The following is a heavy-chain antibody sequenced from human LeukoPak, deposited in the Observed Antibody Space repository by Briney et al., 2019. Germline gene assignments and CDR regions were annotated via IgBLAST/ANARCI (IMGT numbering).Heavy chain of an antibody. CDR2: ISYDGSNK. Sequence: PGGSLRLSCAASGFTFSNYGMHWVRQAPGKGLEWVGVISYDGSNKYYADSVKGRFTISRDNSKNTLYLQMNSLRAEDTAVYYCARDLLPFSSIANGMDVRGQGATATVSS. J-gene: IGHJ6*02. CDR3: ARDLLPFSSIANGMDV. V-gene: IGHV3-30*03. D-gene: IGHD2/OR15-2a*01. CDR1: GFTFSNYG.